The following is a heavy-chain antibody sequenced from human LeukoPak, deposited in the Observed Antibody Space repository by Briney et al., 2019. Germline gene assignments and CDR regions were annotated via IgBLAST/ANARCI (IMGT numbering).Heavy chain of an antibody. CDR1: GFTFSSSA. D-gene: IGHD3-22*01. V-gene: IGHV3-33*06. CDR3: AKSYYDSSGYDYFDY. CDR2: IWYDGSNK. J-gene: IGHJ4*02. Sequence: AGGSLRLSCAASGFTFSSSAMPWVRQAPGKGLEWVAVIWYDGSNKYYADSVKGRFTISRDNSKNTLYLQMNSLRAEDTAVYYCAKSYYDSSGYDYFDYWGQGTLVTVSS.